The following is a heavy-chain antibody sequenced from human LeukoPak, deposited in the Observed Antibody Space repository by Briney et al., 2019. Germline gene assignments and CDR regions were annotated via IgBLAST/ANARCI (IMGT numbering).Heavy chain of an antibody. D-gene: IGHD3/OR15-3a*01. CDR2: ISSSGCTI. J-gene: IGHJ5*02. CDR1: GFTFSSYE. V-gene: IGHV3-48*03. Sequence: GGSLRFSCAASGFTFSSYEMNWVRQAPGEGLEWVSYISSSGCTIYYADSVKGRFTISRDNAKNTLYLQMNSLRAEATAVYYCATTRGLWWFDPWGQGTLVTVSS. CDR3: ATTRGLWWFDP.